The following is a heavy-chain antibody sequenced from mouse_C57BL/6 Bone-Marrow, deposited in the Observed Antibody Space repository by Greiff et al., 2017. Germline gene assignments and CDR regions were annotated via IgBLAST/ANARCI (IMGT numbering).Heavy chain of an antibody. D-gene: IGHD4-1*01. CDR1: GYTFTSYW. Sequence: QVQLQQPGAELVKPGASVKLSCKSSGYTFTSYWMHWVKQRPGQGLEWIGMIHPNSGSTNYNEKFKSKATLTVDKSSSTAYMQLSSLTSEDSAVYYCARSRLTGFAYWGQGTLGTVSA. CDR3: ARSRLTGFAY. CDR2: IHPNSGST. V-gene: IGHV1-64*01. J-gene: IGHJ3*01.